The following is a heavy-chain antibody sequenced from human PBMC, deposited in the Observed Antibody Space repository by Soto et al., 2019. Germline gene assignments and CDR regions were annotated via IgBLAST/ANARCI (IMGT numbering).Heavy chain of an antibody. CDR2: IYYSGST. Sequence: SETLSLTCAVSGASISNYDWWTWVRQPPGKGLEWIGYIYYSGSTNYNPSLKSRVTISVDTSKNQFSLKLNSMTAADTAVYYCARHNYGSGSTYFDYWGQGTLVTVSS. V-gene: IGHV4-59*08. CDR3: ARHNYGSGSTYFDY. CDR1: GASISNYD. J-gene: IGHJ4*02. D-gene: IGHD3-10*01.